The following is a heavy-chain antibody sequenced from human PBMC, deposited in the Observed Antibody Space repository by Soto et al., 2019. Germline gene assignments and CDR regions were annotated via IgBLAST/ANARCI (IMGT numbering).Heavy chain of an antibody. V-gene: IGHV4-59*12. CDR3: AGGRGRQQLVMSYYYGMDV. CDR2: SYYTGGI. D-gene: IGHD6-13*01. Sequence: QVQLQQSGPGLVKPSETLSLTCTVSGGSIRSFYWSWIRQPPGKGLEWIGYSYYTGGIRYNPSLESRVTISVDTSKNQFSLNLSSVTAADTAVYYCAGGRGRQQLVMSYYYGMDVWGQGTTVTVSS. CDR1: GGSIRSFY. J-gene: IGHJ6*02.